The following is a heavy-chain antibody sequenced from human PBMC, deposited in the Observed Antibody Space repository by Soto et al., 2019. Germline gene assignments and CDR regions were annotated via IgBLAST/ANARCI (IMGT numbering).Heavy chain of an antibody. Sequence: QVQLVESGGGVVQPGRSLRLSCAASGFTFSSYGMHWVRQAPGKGLEWVAVISYDGSNKYYADSVKGRFTISRDNSKNTLYLQMNSLRAEDTAVNYCAKDRTWGRGAFDIWGQGTMVTVSS. D-gene: IGHD3-16*01. CDR1: GFTFSSYG. CDR2: ISYDGSNK. CDR3: AKDRTWGRGAFDI. V-gene: IGHV3-30*18. J-gene: IGHJ3*02.